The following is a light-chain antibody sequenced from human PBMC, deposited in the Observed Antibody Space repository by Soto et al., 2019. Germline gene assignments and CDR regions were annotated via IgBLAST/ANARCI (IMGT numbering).Light chain of an antibody. Sequence: QSVLTQPPSASGSPGQSVAISCTGTITDVGGYNAVSWYQQHPGKAPKVIIFEVYKRPSGVPDRFSGSKSGNTASLTVSGLQAEDEADYYCSSFAGGNNFVFGTGTKLTVL. V-gene: IGLV2-8*01. J-gene: IGLJ1*01. CDR3: SSFAGGNNFV. CDR2: EVY. CDR1: ITDVGGYNA.